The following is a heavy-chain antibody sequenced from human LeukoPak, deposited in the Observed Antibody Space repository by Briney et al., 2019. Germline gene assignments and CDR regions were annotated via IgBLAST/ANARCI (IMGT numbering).Heavy chain of an antibody. CDR2: IKPDGNEK. D-gene: IGHD3-3*01. CDR3: ATDSGDYYDFWSGYFDH. V-gene: IGHV3-7*01. CDR1: GLTFNTYW. Sequence: SGGSLRLSCAASGLTFNTYWMAWVRQAPGKGLEWVANIKPDGNEKNYVDSVRGRFTVSRDNVKNSLYLHMNSLRPEDTAIYYCATDSGDYYDFWSGYFDHWGQGTLVAVSS. J-gene: IGHJ4*02.